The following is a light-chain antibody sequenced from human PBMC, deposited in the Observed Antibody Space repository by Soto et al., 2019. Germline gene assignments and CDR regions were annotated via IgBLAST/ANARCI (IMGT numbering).Light chain of an antibody. CDR3: MQGTRWSPYT. Sequence: DVVMTQSPLSLPVTLGQPASISCRSSQSLAYSDGNTYLNWFQQRPGQSPRRLIYKVSNRDSGVPDRFSGSESDTDFTRKISRVVAEDVGVYYCMQGTRWSPYTFGLGTNLEIK. V-gene: IGKV2-30*01. CDR1: QSLAYSDGNTY. J-gene: IGKJ2*01. CDR2: KVS.